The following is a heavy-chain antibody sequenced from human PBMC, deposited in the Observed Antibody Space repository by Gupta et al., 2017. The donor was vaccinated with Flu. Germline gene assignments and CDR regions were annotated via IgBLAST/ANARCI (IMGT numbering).Heavy chain of an antibody. V-gene: IGHV4-59*11. D-gene: IGHD6-19*01. CDR2: IYYIGRT. CDR3: ARGPTSSGFSH. CDR1: DGSISSHY. Sequence: QVQLQEAGPGLVKPSETLSLTCTVSDGSISSHYWSWIRQPPGKGLEWIGYIYYIGRTNYNSSLESRVTMSVDMSKNQLSLRLSSVTAADTAVYYCARGPTSSGFSHWGQGALVTVSS. J-gene: IGHJ4*02.